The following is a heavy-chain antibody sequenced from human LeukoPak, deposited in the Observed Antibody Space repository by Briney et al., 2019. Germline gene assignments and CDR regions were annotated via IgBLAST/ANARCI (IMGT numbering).Heavy chain of an antibody. CDR2: IYYSGST. V-gene: IGHV4-39*07. Sequence: SETLSLTCTVSGGSISSSSYYWGWIRQPPGKGLEWIGSIYYSGSTHYNPSLKSRVTISVDTSKNQFSLKLSSVTAADTAVYYCARDRSRGFLEWLAGSYYMDVWGKGTTVTVSS. CDR3: ARDRSRGFLEWLAGSYYMDV. D-gene: IGHD3-3*01. J-gene: IGHJ6*03. CDR1: GGSISSSSYY.